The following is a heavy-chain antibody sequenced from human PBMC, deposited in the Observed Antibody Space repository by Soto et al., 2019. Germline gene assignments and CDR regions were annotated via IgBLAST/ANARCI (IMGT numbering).Heavy chain of an antibody. V-gene: IGHV3-15*07. CDR3: TPGAPMSGRLFDH. CDR1: GFTFNNAW. CDR2: IKSKKDGGTT. D-gene: IGHD1-26*01. Sequence: EVQLVESGGGLVKPGGSLRLSCAASGFTFNNAWMNWVRQAPGKGLEWVGRIKSKKDGGTTDYAAPVKGRFTISRDDSKNTLYLQMNSLKTEDTALYYCTPGAPMSGRLFDHWGQGTLVTVSS. J-gene: IGHJ5*02.